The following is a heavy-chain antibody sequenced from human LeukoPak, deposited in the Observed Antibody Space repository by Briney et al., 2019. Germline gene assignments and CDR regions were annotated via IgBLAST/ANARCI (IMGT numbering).Heavy chain of an antibody. CDR3: AKAASSSWPSYYYGMDV. J-gene: IGHJ6*02. V-gene: IGHV3-23*01. D-gene: IGHD6-13*01. CDR2: ITGSGGNT. Sequence: GGSLRLSCAASGFTFSSYSMNWIRQAPGKGLEWVSVITGSGGNTYYADSVKGRFTISKDNSKNTVYLQMSSLRVDDTAVYYCAKAASSSWPSYYYGMDVWGQGTTVTVSS. CDR1: GFTFSSYS.